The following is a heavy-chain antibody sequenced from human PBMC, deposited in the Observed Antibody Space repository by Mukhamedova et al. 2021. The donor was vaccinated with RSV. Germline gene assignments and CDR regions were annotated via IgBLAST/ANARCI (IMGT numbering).Heavy chain of an antibody. CDR2: IYYSGST. D-gene: IGHD6-6*01. CDR1: GSYY. CDR3: ARAPRSSEAFDI. V-gene: IGHV4-61*01. J-gene: IGHJ3*02. Sequence: GSYYWSWIRQPPGKGLEWIGYIYYSGSTNYNPSLKSRVTISVDTSKNQFSLKLSSMTAADTAVYYCARAPRSSEAFDIWGQRTMV.